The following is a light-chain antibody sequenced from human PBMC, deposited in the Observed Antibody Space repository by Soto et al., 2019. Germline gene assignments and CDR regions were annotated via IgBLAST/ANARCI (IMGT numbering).Light chain of an antibody. CDR2: GVS. Sequence: QSVLTQPASVSGSPGESITISCTGTSGDVGRYKYVSWYQHLTGKAPKLLIYGVSNRPSGVSNRFSGSKSGNTASLTISGLQAEDEADYYCSSYTTSRSYVIFGGGTKLTVL. V-gene: IGLV2-14*01. J-gene: IGLJ2*01. CDR3: SSYTTSRSYVI. CDR1: SGDVGRYKY.